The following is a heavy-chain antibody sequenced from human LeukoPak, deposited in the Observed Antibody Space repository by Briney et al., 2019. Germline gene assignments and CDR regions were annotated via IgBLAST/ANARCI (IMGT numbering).Heavy chain of an antibody. D-gene: IGHD3-3*01. Sequence: GGSLRLSCAASGFTFSSYAMSWVRQAPGKGLEWVSAISGSGGSTYYADSVKGRFTISRDNSKNTLYLQMGSLRAEDMAVYYCARGPLYDFWSGSTGDYWGQGTLVTVSS. J-gene: IGHJ4*02. CDR1: GFTFSSYA. CDR3: ARGPLYDFWSGSTGDY. CDR2: ISGSGGST. V-gene: IGHV3-23*01.